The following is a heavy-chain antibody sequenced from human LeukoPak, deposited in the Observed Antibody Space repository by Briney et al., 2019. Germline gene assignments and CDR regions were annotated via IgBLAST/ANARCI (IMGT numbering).Heavy chain of an antibody. CDR3: VRESGEITRLDY. CDR2: ISTSRSTI. Sequence: PGGSLRLSCAASGFTFSNYEMNWVRQTPGKGLEWVPYISTSRSTIYYADSVKGRFIISRDNAKNSLYLQMNSLRADDTAVYYCVRESGEITRLDYWGQGTLVTVSS. V-gene: IGHV3-48*03. CDR1: GFTFSNYE. J-gene: IGHJ4*02. D-gene: IGHD3-10*01.